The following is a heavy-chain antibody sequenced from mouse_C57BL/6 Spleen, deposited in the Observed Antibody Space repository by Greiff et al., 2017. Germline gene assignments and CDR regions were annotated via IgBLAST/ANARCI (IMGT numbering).Heavy chain of an antibody. CDR1: GFTFSDYY. CDR3: ARDYGSSYYAMDY. V-gene: IGHV5-12*01. CDR2: ISNGGGST. Sequence: DVKLVESGGGLVQPGGSLTLSCAASGFTFSDYYMYWVRQTPEKSLEWVAYISNGGGSTYYPDTVKGRFTISRDNAKNTLYLQMNRLKSEDTAMYYCARDYGSSYYAMDYWGQGTSVTVSS. D-gene: IGHD1-1*01. J-gene: IGHJ4*01.